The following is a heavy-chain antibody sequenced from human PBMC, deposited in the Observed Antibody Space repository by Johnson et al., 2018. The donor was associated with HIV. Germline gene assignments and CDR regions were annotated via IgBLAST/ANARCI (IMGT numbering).Heavy chain of an antibody. CDR2: ISDDGSSR. CDR1: GFTFSRYP. D-gene: IGHD6-13*01. Sequence: QVQLVESGGGVVQPGRSLRLSCAASGFTFSRYPMHWIRQAPGEGLEWVALISDDGSSRYYADSVKGRFTISRDNSKNTLYLQMNSLRAEDTALYYCANDKGSSSWSGLDIWGQGTMVTVSS. V-gene: IGHV3-30-3*02. CDR3: ANDKGSSSWSGLDI. J-gene: IGHJ3*02.